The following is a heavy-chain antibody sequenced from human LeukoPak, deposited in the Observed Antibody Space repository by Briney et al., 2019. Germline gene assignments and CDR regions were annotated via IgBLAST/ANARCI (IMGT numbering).Heavy chain of an antibody. CDR2: ISYDGSNK. J-gene: IGHJ5*02. CDR1: GFTFSSYA. CDR3: ARAIGYSYGYAGWFDP. V-gene: IGHV3-30-3*01. D-gene: IGHD5-18*01. Sequence: GGSLRLSCAASGFTFSSYAMHWVRQAPGKGLEWVVVISYDGSNKYYADSVKGRFTISRDNSKNTLYLQMNSLRAEDTAVYYCARAIGYSYGYAGWFDPWGQGTLVTVSS.